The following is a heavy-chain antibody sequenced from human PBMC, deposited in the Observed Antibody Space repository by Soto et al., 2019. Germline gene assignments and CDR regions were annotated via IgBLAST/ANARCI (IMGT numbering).Heavy chain of an antibody. J-gene: IGHJ4*02. V-gene: IGHV1-69*13. D-gene: IGHD2-2*02. CDR3: ARRYCSSTSCYTGYSYGSAFDY. Sequence: GASVKVSCKASGVTFSSYAISWVRQAPGQGLEWMGGIIPIFGTANYAQKFQGRVTITADESTSTAYMELSSLRSEDTAVYYCARRYCSSTSCYTGYSYGSAFDYWGQGTLVTVSS. CDR2: IIPIFGTA. CDR1: GVTFSSYA.